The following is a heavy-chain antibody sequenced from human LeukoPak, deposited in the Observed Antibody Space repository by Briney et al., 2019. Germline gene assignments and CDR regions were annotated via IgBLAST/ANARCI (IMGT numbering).Heavy chain of an antibody. V-gene: IGHV3-23*01. D-gene: IGHD3-10*01. CDR2: ISGSGAYT. J-gene: IGHJ1*01. Sequence: PGGSLRLSCAASGFTFSSYAMSWVRQAPGKGLEWVSTISGSGAYTYYADSVKGRFTISRDNSKNTLYLQMNSLGAEDTAVYYCAKYFASGSYYKLPHWGQGTLVTVSS. CDR3: AKYFASGSYYKLPH. CDR1: GFTFSSYA.